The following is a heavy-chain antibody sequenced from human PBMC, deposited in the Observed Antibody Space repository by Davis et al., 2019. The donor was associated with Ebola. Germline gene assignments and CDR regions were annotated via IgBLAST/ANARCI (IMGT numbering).Heavy chain of an antibody. D-gene: IGHD6-13*01. Sequence: MPGGSLRLSCTVSGGSISSSSYYWGWIRQPPGKGLEWIGSIYYSGSTYYNPSLKSRVTISVDTSKNQFSLKLSSVTAADTAVYYCARGRVAAAGRSYYYYGMDVWGQGTTVTVSS. CDR2: IYYSGST. CDR1: GGSISSSSYY. V-gene: IGHV4-39*07. CDR3: ARGRVAAAGRSYYYYGMDV. J-gene: IGHJ6*02.